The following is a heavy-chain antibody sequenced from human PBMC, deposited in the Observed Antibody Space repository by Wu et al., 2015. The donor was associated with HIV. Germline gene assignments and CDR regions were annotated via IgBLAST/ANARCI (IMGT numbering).Heavy chain of an antibody. CDR2: IIPIFGTA. Sequence: QVQLVQSGAEVKKPGSSVKVSCKASGGTFSSYAISWVRQAPGQGLEWMGGIIPIFGTANYAQKFQARVTITADESTSTAYMDLSSLRFEDTAVYYCAREGAYSSGWLRNWFDPWGQGTLVTVSS. V-gene: IGHV1-69*12. D-gene: IGHD6-19*01. CDR3: AREGAYSSGWLRNWFDP. J-gene: IGHJ5*02. CDR1: GGTFSSYA.